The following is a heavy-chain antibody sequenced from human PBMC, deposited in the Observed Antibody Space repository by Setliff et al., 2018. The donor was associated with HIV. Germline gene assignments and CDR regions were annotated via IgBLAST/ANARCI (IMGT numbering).Heavy chain of an antibody. CDR2: IGQDGSEK. CDR1: RFDFNNYW. CDR3: TKANYYVLTGYYDY. J-gene: IGHJ4*02. Sequence: GGSLRLSCAASRFDFNNYWMCWVRQAPGKGLEWVANIGQDGSEKNYVDSVKGRFTISRDNAKNTVYLQMNSLRAEETALYYCTKANYYVLTGYYDYWGQGTLVTVSS. V-gene: IGHV3-7*03. D-gene: IGHD3-9*01.